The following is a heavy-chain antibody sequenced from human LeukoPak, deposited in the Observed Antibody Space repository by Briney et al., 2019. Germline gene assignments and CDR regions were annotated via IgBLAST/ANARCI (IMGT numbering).Heavy chain of an antibody. D-gene: IGHD3-22*01. V-gene: IGHV3-23*01. Sequence: GGSLRLSCAASGFTFSSYAMSWVRQAPGKGLEWVSGISGSGGTTYYADSVKGRFTISRDNAKNSLYLQMNSLRAEDTAVYYCARDDSEYWGQGTLVTVSS. CDR1: GFTFSSYA. CDR3: ARDDSEY. CDR2: ISGSGGTT. J-gene: IGHJ4*02.